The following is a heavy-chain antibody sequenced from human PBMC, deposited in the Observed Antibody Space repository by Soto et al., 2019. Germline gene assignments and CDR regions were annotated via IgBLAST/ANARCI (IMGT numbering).Heavy chain of an antibody. CDR3: ARHTPAISISDH. CDR1: GGSISSSSYY. CDR2: IYYSVST. V-gene: IGHV4-39*01. D-gene: IGHD2-15*01. Sequence: QLQLQESGPGLVKPSETLSLTCTVSGGSISSSSYYWGWIRQPPGKGLEWIGSIYYSVSTYYTPSLKSRVTISVDTSKNQFSLKLSSVTAADTAVYYCARHTPAISISDHWGQGTLVTVSS. J-gene: IGHJ4*02.